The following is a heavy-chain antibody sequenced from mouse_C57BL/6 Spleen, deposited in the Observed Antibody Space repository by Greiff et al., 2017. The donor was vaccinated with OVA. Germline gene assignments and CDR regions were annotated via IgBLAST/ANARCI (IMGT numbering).Heavy chain of an antibody. CDR1: GYSFTSYY. Sequence: QVQLQQSGPELVKPGASVKISCKASGYSFTSYYIHWVKQRPGQGLEWIGWIYPGSGNTKYNEKFKGKATLTADTSSSTAYMQLSSLTSEDSAVYYCAREDFYYGSSYAMDYWGQGTSVTVSS. V-gene: IGHV1-66*01. J-gene: IGHJ4*01. CDR2: IYPGSGNT. D-gene: IGHD1-1*01. CDR3: AREDFYYGSSYAMDY.